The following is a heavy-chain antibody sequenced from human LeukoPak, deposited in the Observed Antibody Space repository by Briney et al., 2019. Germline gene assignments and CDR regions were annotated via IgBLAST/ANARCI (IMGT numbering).Heavy chain of an antibody. D-gene: IGHD2-2*01. V-gene: IGHV4-59*08. CDR3: ARTRRYCSSTSCYAALNFDY. CDR1: GGSISSYY. CDR2: IYYIGST. J-gene: IGHJ4*02. Sequence: PSETLCLTCTVSGGSISSYYWSWIRQPPGKGLEWRGYIYYIGSTNYNPSLKSRVTISVDTSKNQFSLKLSSVTAADTAVYYCARTRRYCSSTSCYAALNFDYWGQGTLVTVSS.